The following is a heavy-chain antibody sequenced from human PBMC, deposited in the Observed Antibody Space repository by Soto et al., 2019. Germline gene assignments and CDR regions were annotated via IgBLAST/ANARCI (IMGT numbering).Heavy chain of an antibody. CDR1: GYSFTSYW. D-gene: IGHD6-6*01. Sequence: PGESLKISCKGSGYSFTSYWIGWVRQMPGKGLEWMGIIYPGDSDTRYSPSFQGQVTISADKSISTAYLQWSSLKASDTAMYYCARPHSTSYYYYGMDVWGQGTTVTVSS. V-gene: IGHV5-51*01. CDR3: ARPHSTSYYYYGMDV. CDR2: IYPGDSDT. J-gene: IGHJ6*02.